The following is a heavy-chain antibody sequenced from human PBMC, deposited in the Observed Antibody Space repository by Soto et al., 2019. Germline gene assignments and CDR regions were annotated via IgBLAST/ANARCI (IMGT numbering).Heavy chain of an antibody. D-gene: IGHD2-2*01. Sequence: SETLSLTCTVSGGSISSSSYYWGWIRQPPGKGLEWIGSIYYSGSTYYNPSLRSRVTISVDTSKNQFSLKLSSVTAADTAVYYCARTLGYCVNTSCYYFDYWGQGTLVTVS. CDR3: ARTLGYCVNTSCYYFDY. V-gene: IGHV4-39*01. J-gene: IGHJ4*02. CDR1: GGSISSSSYY. CDR2: IYYSGST.